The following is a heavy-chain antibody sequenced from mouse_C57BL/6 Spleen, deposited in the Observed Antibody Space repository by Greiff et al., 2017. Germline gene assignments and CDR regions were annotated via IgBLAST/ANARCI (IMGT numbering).Heavy chain of an antibody. D-gene: IGHD2-4*01. CDR3: ARDADDSYFDY. J-gene: IGHJ2*01. CDR2: SRNKANDYTT. V-gene: IGHV7-1*01. CDR1: GFTFSDFY. Sequence: EVQLVESGGGLVQSGRSLRLSCATSGFTFSDFYMEWVRQAPGKGLEWIAASRNKANDYTTEYSASVKGRFIVSRDTSQSILYLQMNALRAEDTAIYYCARDADDSYFDYWGQGTTLTVSS.